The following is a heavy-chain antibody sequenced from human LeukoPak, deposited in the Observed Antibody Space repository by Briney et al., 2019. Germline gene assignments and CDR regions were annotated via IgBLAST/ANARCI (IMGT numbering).Heavy chain of an antibody. Sequence: GGSLRLSCAASGFTFSSYAMSWVRQAPGKGLEWVSAISGSGGSTYYADSAKGRFTISRDNSKNTLYLQMNSLRAEDTAVYYCAKVNRPITMIVVVTNFDYWGQGTLVTVSS. CDR1: GFTFSSYA. V-gene: IGHV3-23*01. CDR2: ISGSGGST. CDR3: AKVNRPITMIVVVTNFDY. J-gene: IGHJ4*02. D-gene: IGHD3-22*01.